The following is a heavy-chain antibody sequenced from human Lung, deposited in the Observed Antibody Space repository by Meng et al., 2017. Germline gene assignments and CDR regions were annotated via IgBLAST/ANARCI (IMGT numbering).Heavy chain of an antibody. V-gene: IGHV2-5*02. J-gene: IGHJ4*02. CDR2: IYWDDEK. D-gene: IGHD3-22*01. CDR3: AHSWGSGYYFGPLDY. CDR1: GSSLSTSGVA. Sequence: QITLKESGPALVKPTPTLTLTCTLSGSSLSTSGVAVGWIRQPPGKALEWLALIYWDDEKRYSPSLKSRLTITKDTSKTHVVLTMTNMDPVDTATYYYAHSWGSGYYFGPLDYWGQGTLVTVSS.